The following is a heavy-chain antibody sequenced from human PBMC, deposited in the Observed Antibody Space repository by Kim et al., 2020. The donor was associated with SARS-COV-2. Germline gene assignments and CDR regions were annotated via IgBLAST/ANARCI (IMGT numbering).Heavy chain of an antibody. D-gene: IGHD2-21*02. J-gene: IGHJ6*02. CDR3: VKLYVVTASGMDV. Sequence: YADSVKGRFTISRDNSKNTLYLQMSSLRAEDTAVYYCVKLYVVTASGMDVWGQGTTVTVSS. V-gene: IGHV3-64D*09.